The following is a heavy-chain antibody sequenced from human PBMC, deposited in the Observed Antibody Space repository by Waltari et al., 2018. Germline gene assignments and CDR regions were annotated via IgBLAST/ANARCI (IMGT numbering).Heavy chain of an antibody. CDR1: GGSISSGCYS. V-gene: IGHV4-30-2*01. CDR2: IYHGGST. J-gene: IGHJ3*02. Sequence: QLQLQESGSGLVKPSQTLSLTCAVSGGSISSGCYSWSWIRQPPGKGLEWVGYIYHGGSTYYNPSLKSRVTISVDRSKNQFSLKLSSVTAADTAVYYCAREDSSCSFDAFDIWGQGTMVTVSS. D-gene: IGHD3-22*01. CDR3: AREDSSCSFDAFDI.